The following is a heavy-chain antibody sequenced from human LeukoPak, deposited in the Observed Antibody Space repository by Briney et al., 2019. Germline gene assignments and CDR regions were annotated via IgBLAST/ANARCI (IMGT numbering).Heavy chain of an antibody. CDR2: ISPSSSAI. Sequence: GGSLRLSCAASGFTFNNYAMSWVRQAPGKGLEWISYISPSSSAIYYADSVEGRFVISRDNTKKTLYLEMTSLRAEETAIYYCARVNSLSRGVTRGSWFDHWGQGTLVTVSS. CDR3: ARVNSLSRGVTRGSWFDH. J-gene: IGHJ5*02. D-gene: IGHD3-10*01. CDR1: GFTFNNYA. V-gene: IGHV3-48*04.